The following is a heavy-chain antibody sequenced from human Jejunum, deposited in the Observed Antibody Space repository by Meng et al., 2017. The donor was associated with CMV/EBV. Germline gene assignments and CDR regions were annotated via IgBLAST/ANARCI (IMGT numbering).Heavy chain of an antibody. V-gene: IGHV4-34*01. CDR2: IKYNGDT. CDR1: GGSFSAYY. D-gene: IGHD6-19*01. Sequence: GGSFSAYYWNWIRQSPGKGLEWIGEIKYNGDTNYNPSPKSRVTISVDTSENKFSLKLRSVTAADTAVYFCAGQSGWTNYYFYGLDLWGQGTTVTVSS. CDR3: AGQSGWTNYYFYGLDL. J-gene: IGHJ6*02.